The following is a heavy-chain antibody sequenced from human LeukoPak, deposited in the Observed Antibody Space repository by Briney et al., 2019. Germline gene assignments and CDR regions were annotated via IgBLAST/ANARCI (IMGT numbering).Heavy chain of an antibody. V-gene: IGHV3-7*01. CDR1: GFTFSNYW. CDR2: IKQDGSEK. CDR3: ARDGS. J-gene: IGHJ6*02. Sequence: GGSLRLSCAVSGFTFSNYWMSWVRQAPGKGLEWVANIKQDGSEKYYVDSVKGRFTISRDNAKSSLYLQMNSLRAEDTAVYYCARDGSWGQGTTVTVSS.